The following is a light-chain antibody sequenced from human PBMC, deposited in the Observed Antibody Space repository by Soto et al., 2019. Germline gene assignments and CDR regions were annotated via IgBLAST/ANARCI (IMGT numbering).Light chain of an antibody. CDR3: QQYYSYPHT. CDR2: GAS. V-gene: IGKV3-15*01. J-gene: IGKJ1*01. Sequence: IAMTQSPATLAVSPGERATLSCRASQSVITNLAWYQQKPGQAPRLLIYGASTRAAIIPARFSGSGSGTEFTLTISCLQSEDFATYHCQQYYSYPHTFGQGTKVDI. CDR1: QSVITN.